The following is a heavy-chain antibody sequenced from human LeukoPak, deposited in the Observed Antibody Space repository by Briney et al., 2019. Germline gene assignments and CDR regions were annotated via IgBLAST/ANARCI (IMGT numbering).Heavy chain of an antibody. Sequence: GGSLRLSCAASGFTLSSYAMHWVRQAPGKGREWVAVMAYDGNNKYYADAVKGRFTISRDNSKNTLYLQMNSLRAEDTAVYYCAKDGFGHSYGYAYFDYWGQGTLVTVSS. D-gene: IGHD5-18*01. CDR3: AKDGFGHSYGYAYFDY. CDR1: GFTLSSYA. CDR2: MAYDGNNK. J-gene: IGHJ4*02. V-gene: IGHV3-30*18.